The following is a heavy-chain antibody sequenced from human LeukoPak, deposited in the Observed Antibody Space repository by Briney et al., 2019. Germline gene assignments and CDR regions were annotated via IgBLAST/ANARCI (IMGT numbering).Heavy chain of an antibody. D-gene: IGHD3-9*01. CDR1: GFTFSSYG. J-gene: IGHJ4*02. CDR3: ARMGFYDILTGYLDY. V-gene: IGHV3-33*01. CDR2: IWYDGSNK. Sequence: GGSLRLSCAASGFTFSSYGMHWVRQAPGKGLEWVAVIWYDGSNKYYADSVKSRFTISRDNSKNTLYLQMNSLRAEDTAVYYCARMGFYDILTGYLDYWGQGTLVTVSS.